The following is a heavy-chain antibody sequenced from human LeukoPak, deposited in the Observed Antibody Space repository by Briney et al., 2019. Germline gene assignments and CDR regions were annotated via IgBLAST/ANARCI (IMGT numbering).Heavy chain of an antibody. Sequence: ASVKVSCKASGYTFTGYYKHWVRQAPGQGLEWMGWINPNSGGTNYAQKFQGWVTMTRDTSISTAYMELSRLRSDDTAVYYCARDARGDILTHFDYWGQGTLVTVSS. CDR2: INPNSGGT. CDR1: GYTFTGYY. D-gene: IGHD3-9*01. V-gene: IGHV1-2*04. CDR3: ARDARGDILTHFDY. J-gene: IGHJ4*02.